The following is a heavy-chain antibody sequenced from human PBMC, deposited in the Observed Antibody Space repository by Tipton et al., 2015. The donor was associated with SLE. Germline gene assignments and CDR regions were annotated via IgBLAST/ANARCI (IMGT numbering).Heavy chain of an antibody. CDR1: GFTFSSQE. CDR2: ISSGGTFI. D-gene: IGHD3-3*01. V-gene: IGHV3-48*03. Sequence: SLRLSCTASGFTFSSQEMNWVRQAPGKGLEWVSYISSGGTFIHYADAVKGRFTISRDNAKNSLYLQMNSLRAEDTAVYYCARGFWNGFYIGYFDSWGQGTTVTVSS. J-gene: IGHJ4*03. CDR3: ARGFWNGFYIGYFDS.